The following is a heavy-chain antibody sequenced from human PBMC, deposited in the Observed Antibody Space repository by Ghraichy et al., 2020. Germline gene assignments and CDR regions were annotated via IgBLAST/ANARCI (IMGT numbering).Heavy chain of an antibody. J-gene: IGHJ4*02. D-gene: IGHD3-9*01. V-gene: IGHV4-39*01. CDR1: GGSISSSSYY. CDR3: ARHMYYDILTGYYLDY. Sequence: SETLSLTCTVSGGSISSSSYYWGWIRQPPGKGLEWIGSIYYSGSTYYNPSLKSRVTISVDTSKNQFSLKLSSVTAADTAVYYCARHMYYDILTGYYLDYWGQGTLVTVSS. CDR2: IYYSGST.